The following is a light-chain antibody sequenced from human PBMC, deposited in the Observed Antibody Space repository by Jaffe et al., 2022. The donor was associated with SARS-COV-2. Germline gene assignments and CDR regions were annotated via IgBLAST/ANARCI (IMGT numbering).Light chain of an antibody. CDR3: ISYTGSRTWV. V-gene: IGLV2-14*03. CDR1: SSDIVDYKY. Sequence: QSALTQPASVSGSPGQTIAISCSGASSDIVDYKYVSWYQQHSGKAPKLVIYGVNNRPSGVSVRFSGSRSGDTASLIISGLQPEDEADYYCISYTGSRTWVFGGGTKLTVL. J-gene: IGLJ3*02. CDR2: GVN.